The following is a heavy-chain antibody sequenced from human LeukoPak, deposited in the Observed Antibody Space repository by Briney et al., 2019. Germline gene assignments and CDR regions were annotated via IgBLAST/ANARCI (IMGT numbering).Heavy chain of an antibody. J-gene: IGHJ4*02. CDR1: GYTFTNYG. V-gene: IGHV1-18*04. CDR2: ISTNNGNT. D-gene: IGHD5-18*01. CDR3: ARGVEWQQLWSRGYYFDY. Sequence: ASVKVSCKASGYTFTNYGISWVRQPPGQGLEWMGWISTNNGNTDYAQSLQGRVTMTTDTSTNTASMELRSLRSDDTAVYYCARGVEWQQLWSRGYYFDYWGQGTPVTVSS.